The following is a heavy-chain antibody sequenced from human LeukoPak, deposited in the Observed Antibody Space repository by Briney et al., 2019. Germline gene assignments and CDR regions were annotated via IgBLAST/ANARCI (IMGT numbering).Heavy chain of an antibody. CDR1: GFTFSSYA. Sequence: PGGSLRLPCAASGFTFSSYAMHWVRQAPGKGLEWVAVISYDGSNKYYADSVKGRFTISRDNSKNTLYLQMNSLRAEDTAVYYCARDLSSSYYYYYMDVWGKGTTVTVSS. J-gene: IGHJ6*03. V-gene: IGHV3-30*04. CDR2: ISYDGSNK. D-gene: IGHD6-6*01. CDR3: ARDLSSSYYYYYMDV.